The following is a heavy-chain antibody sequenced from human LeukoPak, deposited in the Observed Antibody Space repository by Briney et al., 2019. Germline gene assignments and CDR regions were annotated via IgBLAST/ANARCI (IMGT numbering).Heavy chain of an antibody. V-gene: IGHV1-69*13. D-gene: IGHD3-3*01. CDR2: IIPIFGTA. CDR1: GGTFSSYA. J-gene: IGHJ4*02. CDR3: ARIPKDFWSGTPLPYYFDY. Sequence: ASVKVSCKASGGTFSSYAISWVRQAPGQGLEWMGGIIPIFGTANYAQKFQGRVTITADESTSTAYMELSSLRSEDTAVYYCARIPKDFWSGTPLPYYFDYWGQGTLVTVSS.